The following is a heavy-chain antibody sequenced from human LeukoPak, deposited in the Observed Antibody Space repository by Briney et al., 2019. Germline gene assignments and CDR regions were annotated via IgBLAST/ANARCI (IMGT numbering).Heavy chain of an antibody. CDR3: ARLKYYFDRSGYRAEYFQQ. D-gene: IGHD3-22*01. CDR1: GGSISSSNYY. J-gene: IGHJ1*01. V-gene: IGHV4-39*07. Sequence: KPSETLSLTCIVSGGSISSSNYYWGWIRQSPGKGLEWIGSIYSRGSTYYNPSLKSRVIVSSDMSKNQFSLMLNSVTAADTAVYYCARLKYYFDRSGYRAEYFQQWGQGTLVTASS. CDR2: IYSRGST.